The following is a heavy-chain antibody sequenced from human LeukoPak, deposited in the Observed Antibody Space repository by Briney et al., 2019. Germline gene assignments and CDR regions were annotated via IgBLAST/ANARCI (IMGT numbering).Heavy chain of an antibody. CDR2: VYDSGST. V-gene: IGHV4-59*01. CDR3: AGGPNNYYFDY. J-gene: IGHJ4*02. CDR1: AGSISSDY. Sequence: SLETLSLICTVSAGSISSDYWGWIRQPPGKGLEWLGYVYDSGSTNYNPSLKSRLTISVDTSKHQFSLELSSVTAADTAVYYCAGGPNNYYFDYWGQGTLVTVSS. D-gene: IGHD1/OR15-1a*01.